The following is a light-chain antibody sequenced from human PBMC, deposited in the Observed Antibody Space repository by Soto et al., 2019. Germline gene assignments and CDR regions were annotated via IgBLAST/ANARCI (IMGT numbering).Light chain of an antibody. J-gene: IGKJ1*01. CDR2: GAS. CDR1: QSFGNY. CDR3: QQHSNLPCA. V-gene: IGKV3-11*01. Sequence: EIVLTQSPGTLSVSPGERVTLSCRASQSFGNYLAWHQQKPGQAPRLLIYGASSRATGIPDRFSGSGSGTDFTLTISSLEPEDFAVYYCQQHSNLPCAFGRGTKVDIK.